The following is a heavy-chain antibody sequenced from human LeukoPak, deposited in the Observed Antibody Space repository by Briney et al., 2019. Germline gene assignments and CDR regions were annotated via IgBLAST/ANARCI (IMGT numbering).Heavy chain of an antibody. V-gene: IGHV3-7*03. Sequence: QPGGSLRLSCAASGFTFSNYWMAWVHQAPAKGLEWVANIKQDGSEKYYVDSVKGRFTISRDNAKNSLFLEMNSLRAEDTAVYYCARDPRSAGRYNWFDPWGQGTLVTVSS. CDR3: ARDPRSAGRYNWFDP. J-gene: IGHJ5*02. D-gene: IGHD2-15*01. CDR1: GFTFSNYW. CDR2: IKQDGSEK.